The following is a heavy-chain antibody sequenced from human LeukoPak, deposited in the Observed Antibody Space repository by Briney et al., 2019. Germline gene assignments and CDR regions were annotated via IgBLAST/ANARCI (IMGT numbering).Heavy chain of an antibody. Sequence: SVKVSCKASGFTFTSSVVQWVRQARGQRLEWIGWIVAVSGNSNFAQKFQERVTITRDMSTTTAYMELSSLRSEDTAVYYCAADQVGWEVQYAFDIWGQGTMVTVSS. V-gene: IGHV1-58*01. D-gene: IGHD1-26*01. J-gene: IGHJ3*02. CDR3: AADQVGWEVQYAFDI. CDR1: GFTFTSSV. CDR2: IVAVSGNS.